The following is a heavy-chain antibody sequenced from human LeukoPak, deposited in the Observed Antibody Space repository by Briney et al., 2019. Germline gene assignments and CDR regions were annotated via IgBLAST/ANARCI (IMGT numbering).Heavy chain of an antibody. CDR3: ARRYSYGYAVYFDY. J-gene: IGHJ4*02. CDR1: GYTFSYD. D-gene: IGHD5-18*01. V-gene: IGHV1-18*01. Sequence: GASVKVSCKASGYTFSYDINWVRQAPGQGLEWMGWISAYNGNTNYAQKLQGRVTMTTDTSTSTAYMELRSLRSDDTAVYYCARRYSYGYAVYFDYWGQGTLVTVSS. CDR2: ISAYNGNT.